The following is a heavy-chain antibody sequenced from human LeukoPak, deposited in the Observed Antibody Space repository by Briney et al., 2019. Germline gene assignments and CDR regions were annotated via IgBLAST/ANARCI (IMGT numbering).Heavy chain of an antibody. V-gene: IGHV3-73*01. CDR2: IRSKANSYAT. D-gene: IGHD3-3*01. Sequence: GGSLRLSCAASGFTFSGSAMHWVRQASGKGLEWVGRIRSKANSYATAYAASVKGRFTISRDDSKNTAYLQMNSLKTEDTAVYYCTRPYYDFWSGYYMYAFDIWGQGTMVTVSS. J-gene: IGHJ3*02. CDR3: TRPYYDFWSGYYMYAFDI. CDR1: GFTFSGSA.